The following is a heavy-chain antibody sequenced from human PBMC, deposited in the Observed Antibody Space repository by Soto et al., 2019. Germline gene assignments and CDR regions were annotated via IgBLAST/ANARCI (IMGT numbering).Heavy chain of an antibody. CDR2: IYSGGST. CDR3: ARALYDFWSGYYMDV. Sequence: GGSLRLSCAASGFTVSSNYMSWVRQAPGKGLEWVSVIYSGGSTYYADSVKGRFTISRDNSKNTLYLQMNSLRAEDTAVYYCARALYDFWSGYYMDVWGKGPTVTVSS. CDR1: GFTVSSNY. D-gene: IGHD3-3*01. J-gene: IGHJ6*03. V-gene: IGHV3-66*01.